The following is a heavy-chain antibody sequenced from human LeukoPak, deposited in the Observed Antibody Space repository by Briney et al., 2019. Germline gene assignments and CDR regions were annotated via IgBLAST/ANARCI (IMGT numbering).Heavy chain of an antibody. Sequence: GGSLRLSCAASGFTFNSYSMNWVRQAPGKGLEWVSYISSSSSTIYYADSVKGRFTISRDNAKNSLYLQTNSLRAEDTAVYYCARIIRNSDYWGQGTLVTVSS. CDR2: ISSSSSTI. J-gene: IGHJ4*02. CDR3: ARIIRNSDY. CDR1: GFTFNSYS. V-gene: IGHV3-48*04. D-gene: IGHD1-14*01.